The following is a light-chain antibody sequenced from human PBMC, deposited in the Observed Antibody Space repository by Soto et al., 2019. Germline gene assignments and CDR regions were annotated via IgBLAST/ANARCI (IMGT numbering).Light chain of an antibody. Sequence: QSARAQPASVSGSPGQSITISCTGTSSDVGAYNSVSWYQQHPHRAPQVIIYKGTQRPSGVSNRFSGSTSGNAASLTISALQTDDEADYFCRSSAHESTYVCGIATKVTV. V-gene: IGLV2-23*01. CDR2: KGT. J-gene: IGLJ1*01. CDR1: SSDVGAYNS. CDR3: RSSAHESTYV.